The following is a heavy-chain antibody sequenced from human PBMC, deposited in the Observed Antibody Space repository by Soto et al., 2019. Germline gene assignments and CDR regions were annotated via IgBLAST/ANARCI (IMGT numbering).Heavy chain of an antibody. V-gene: IGHV3-23*01. D-gene: IGHD6-19*01. CDR2: ISSSGSST. Sequence: GGSLRLSCAASGFAFSDPYMSWIRQAPGKGLVWISAISSSGSSTYYADSVKGRFTISRDNSKNTLYLQMNSLRAEDTAVYYCAKDPIAVAGYFDYWGQGTLVTVSS. J-gene: IGHJ4*02. CDR1: GFAFSDPY. CDR3: AKDPIAVAGYFDY.